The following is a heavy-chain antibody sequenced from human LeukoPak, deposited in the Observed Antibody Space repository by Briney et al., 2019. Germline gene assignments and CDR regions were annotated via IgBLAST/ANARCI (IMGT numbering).Heavy chain of an antibody. D-gene: IGHD1-20*01. CDR3: AKDSPYNWNYYYYGMDV. CDR2: ISYDGSNK. CDR1: GFTFSSYG. V-gene: IGHV3-30*12. J-gene: IGHJ6*02. Sequence: PGRSLRLSCAASGFTFSSYGMHWVRQAPGKGLEWVAVISYDGSNKYYADSVKGRFTISRDNSKNTLYLQMSSLRAEDTAVYYCAKDSPYNWNYYYYGMDVWGQGTTVTVSS.